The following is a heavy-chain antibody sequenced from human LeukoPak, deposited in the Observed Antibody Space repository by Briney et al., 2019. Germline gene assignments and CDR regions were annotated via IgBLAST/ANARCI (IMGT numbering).Heavy chain of an antibody. CDR2: IKQDGSEK. CDR3: ARDTAASYYYYYMDV. V-gene: IGHV3-7*01. J-gene: IGHJ6*03. Sequence: PGGSLRLSCAASGFTFSSYWMSWVRQAPGKGLEWVANIKQDGSEKYYVDSVKGRFTISRDNAKNSLYLQMNSLRAEDTAVYYCARDTAASYYYYYMDVWGKGTTVTVSS. D-gene: IGHD2-2*01. CDR1: GFTFSSYW.